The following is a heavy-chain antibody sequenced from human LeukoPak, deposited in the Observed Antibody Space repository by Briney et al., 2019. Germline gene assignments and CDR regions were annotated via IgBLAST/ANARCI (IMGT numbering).Heavy chain of an antibody. J-gene: IGHJ4*02. CDR2: INPNSGGT. CDR1: GYTFTGYY. D-gene: IGHD3-22*01. V-gene: IGHV1-2*02. Sequence: VASVKVSCKASGYTFTGYYMHWVRQAPGQGLEWMGWINPNSGGTNYAQKFQGRVTMTRDTSISTAYMELSRLRSDDTAVYYCARVGTSDISGPPYFDYWGQGTLVTVSS. CDR3: ARVGTSDISGPPYFDY.